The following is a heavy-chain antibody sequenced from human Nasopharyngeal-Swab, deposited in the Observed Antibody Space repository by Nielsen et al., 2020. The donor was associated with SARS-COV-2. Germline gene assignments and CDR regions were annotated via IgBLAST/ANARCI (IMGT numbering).Heavy chain of an antibody. Sequence: ASVKVSCKASGYTFTSYYMHWVRQAPGQGLEWMGIINPSGGSTSYAQKFQDRVTMTRDTSTSTVYMELSSLRSEDTAVYYCARPRYGGYEISPPNYWGQGTLVTVSS. V-gene: IGHV1-46*01. CDR1: GYTFTSYY. J-gene: IGHJ4*02. CDR2: INPSGGST. D-gene: IGHD5-12*01. CDR3: ARPRYGGYEISPPNY.